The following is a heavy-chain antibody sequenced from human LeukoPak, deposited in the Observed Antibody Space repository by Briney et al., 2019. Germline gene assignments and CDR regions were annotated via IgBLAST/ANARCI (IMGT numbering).Heavy chain of an antibody. D-gene: IGHD3-22*01. CDR3: ARGSGGYYDSGRRYYYGMDV. Sequence: GGSLRLSCAASGFTVSSNCMSWVRQAPGKGLEWVSVIYSGGSTYHADSVKGRFTISRDNSKNTLYLQMNSLRAEDTAVYYCARGSGGYYDSGRRYYYGMDVWGQGTTVTVSS. J-gene: IGHJ6*02. CDR1: GFTVSSNC. CDR2: IYSGGST. V-gene: IGHV3-66*01.